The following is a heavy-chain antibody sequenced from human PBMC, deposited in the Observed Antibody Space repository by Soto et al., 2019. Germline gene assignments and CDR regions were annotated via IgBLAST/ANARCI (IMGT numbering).Heavy chain of an antibody. J-gene: IGHJ4*02. V-gene: IGHV4-31*03. CDR1: GGSISSGGYY. CDR2: IYYSGST. D-gene: IGHD1-26*01. CDR3: ARGPRVGATPY. Sequence: SETLSLTCTVSGGSISSGGYYWSWIRQHPGKGLEWIGYIYYSGSTYYNPSLKSRVTISVDTPKNQFSLKLSSVTAADTAVYYCARGPRVGATPYWGQGTLVTVSS.